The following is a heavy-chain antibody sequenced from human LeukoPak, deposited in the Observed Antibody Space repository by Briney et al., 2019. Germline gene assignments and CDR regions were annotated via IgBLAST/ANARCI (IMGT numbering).Heavy chain of an antibody. CDR1: GFTFSSYW. D-gene: IGHD6-19*01. Sequence: GGSLRLSCAASGFTFSSYWMSWVRQAPGKGLEWVANIKQDGSEKYYVDSVKGRFTISRDNAKNSLYLQMNSLRAEDTAAYYCAKHAVAGADNWFDSWGQGTLVTVSS. CDR2: IKQDGSEK. J-gene: IGHJ5*01. V-gene: IGHV3-7*03. CDR3: AKHAVAGADNWFDS.